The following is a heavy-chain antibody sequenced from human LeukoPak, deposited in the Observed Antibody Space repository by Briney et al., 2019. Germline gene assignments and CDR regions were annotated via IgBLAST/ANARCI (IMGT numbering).Heavy chain of an antibody. CDR2: ISYDGSNK. CDR3: ARDTRVMEYYFDY. V-gene: IGHV3-30-3*01. D-gene: IGHD2-8*01. J-gene: IGHJ4*02. Sequence: GGSLRLSCAASGFTFSSYAMHWVRQAPGKGLEWVAVISYDGSNKYYADSVKGRFTISRDNSKNTLYPQMNSLRAEDTAVYYCARDTRVMEYYFDYWGQGTLVTVSS. CDR1: GFTFSSYA.